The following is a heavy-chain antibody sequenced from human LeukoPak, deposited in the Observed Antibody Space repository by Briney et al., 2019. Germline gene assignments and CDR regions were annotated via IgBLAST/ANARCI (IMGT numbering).Heavy chain of an antibody. J-gene: IGHJ4*02. Sequence: GGSLRLSCAASGFTFSSYGMNWVRQAPGKGLEWVSSISSSSSYIYYADSVKGRFTISRDNAKNSLYLQMNSLRAEDTAVYYCARGHMNYYDSSGYYGGPRDDYWSQGTLVTVSS. CDR3: ARGHMNYYDSSGYYGGPRDDY. CDR1: GFTFSSYG. CDR2: ISSSSSYI. D-gene: IGHD3-22*01. V-gene: IGHV3-21*01.